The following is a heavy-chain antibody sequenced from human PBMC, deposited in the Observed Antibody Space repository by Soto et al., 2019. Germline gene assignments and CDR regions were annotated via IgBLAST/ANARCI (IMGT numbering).Heavy chain of an antibody. D-gene: IGHD3-9*01. V-gene: IGHV3-23*01. CDR3: AKMGILTGYYPYYYGMDV. J-gene: IGHJ6*02. CDR2: ISGSGGST. CDR1: GFTFSSYA. Sequence: GGSLRLSCAASGFTFSSYAMSWVRQAPGKGLEWVSAISGSGGSTYYADSVKGRFTISRDNSKNTLYLQMNSLGAEDTAVYYCAKMGILTGYYPYYYGMDVWGQGTTVTVSS.